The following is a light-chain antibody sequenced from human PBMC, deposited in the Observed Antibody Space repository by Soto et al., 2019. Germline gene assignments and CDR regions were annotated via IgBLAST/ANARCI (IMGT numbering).Light chain of an antibody. Sequence: DIQLTQSPSFLSASVGDRVSISCRASQGIGSYLACYQQKPGTAPNLLIYAASTLQSGLPSRFSGSGSGTEFTLTISSLQPDDFATYYCQQYNSYSTLGQGTKVDIK. CDR3: QQYNSYST. J-gene: IGKJ1*01. CDR2: AAS. V-gene: IGKV1-9*01. CDR1: QGIGSY.